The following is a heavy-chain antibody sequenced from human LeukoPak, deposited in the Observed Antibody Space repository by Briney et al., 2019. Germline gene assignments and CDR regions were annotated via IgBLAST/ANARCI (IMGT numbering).Heavy chain of an antibody. V-gene: IGHV1-58*01. CDR2: IVVGSGNT. Sequence: SVKVSCKASGFTFTSSAVQWVRPHRGHRPARIGWIVVGSGNTNYAQKFQEGATITRDMSTSTAYMELSSLRSEDMAVYYCAAVLDYDILTGEKDYWGQGTLVTVSS. CDR1: GFTFTSSA. J-gene: IGHJ4*02. CDR3: AAVLDYDILTGEKDY. D-gene: IGHD3-9*01.